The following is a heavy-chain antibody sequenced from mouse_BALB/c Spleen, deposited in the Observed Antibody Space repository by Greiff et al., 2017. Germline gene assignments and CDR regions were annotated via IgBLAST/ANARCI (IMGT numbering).Heavy chain of an antibody. Sequence: DVQLQESGPELVKPGASMKISCKASGYSFTGYTMNWVKQSHGKNLEWIGLINPYNGGTSYNQKFKGKATLTVDKSSSTAYMELLSLTSEDSAVYYCARSPLITTVVATNAMDYWGQGTSVTVSS. CDR3: ARSPLITTVVATNAMDY. D-gene: IGHD1-1*01. CDR2: INPYNGGT. V-gene: IGHV1-18*01. CDR1: GYSFTGYT. J-gene: IGHJ4*01.